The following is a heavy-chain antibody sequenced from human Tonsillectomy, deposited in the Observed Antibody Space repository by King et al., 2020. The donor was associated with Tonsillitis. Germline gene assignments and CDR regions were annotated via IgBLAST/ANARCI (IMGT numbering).Heavy chain of an antibody. CDR2: IAYDGSNE. V-gene: IGHV3-30*18. Sequence: VQLVESGGGVVQPGRSLRLSCAASGFTFSSYGMHWVRQAPGKGLEWVAVIAYDGSNEYYADSVKARFTISRDNSKNTLYLQMNSLRAEDTAVYSCAKEAVYGTIERGFDYWGQGTLVTVSS. CDR1: GFTFSSYG. D-gene: IGHD2-8*01. CDR3: AKEAVYGTIERGFDY. J-gene: IGHJ4*02.